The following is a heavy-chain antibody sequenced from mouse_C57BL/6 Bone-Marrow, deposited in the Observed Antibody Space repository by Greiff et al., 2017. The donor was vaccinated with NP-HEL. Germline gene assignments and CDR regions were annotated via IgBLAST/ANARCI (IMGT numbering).Heavy chain of an antibody. CDR2: IHPSDSDT. J-gene: IGHJ3*01. D-gene: IGHD2-3*01. V-gene: IGHV1-74*01. CDR3: AISRDGYHPAWFAY. CDR1: GYTFTSYW. Sequence: QVQLQQPGAELVKPGASVKVSCKASGYTFTSYWMHWVKQRPGQGLEWIGRIHPSDSDTNYNQKFKGKATLTVDKSSSTAYMQLSSLTSEDSAVYYCAISRDGYHPAWFAYWGQGTLVTVSA.